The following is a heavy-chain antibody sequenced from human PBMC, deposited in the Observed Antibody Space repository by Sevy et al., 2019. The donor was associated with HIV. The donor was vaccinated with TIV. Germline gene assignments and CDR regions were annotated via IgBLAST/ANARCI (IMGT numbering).Heavy chain of an antibody. V-gene: IGHV3-15*01. Sequence: GSLRLSCAASGFTFSNAWMSWVRQAPGKGLEWVGRIKSKTDGGTTDYAAPVKGRFTISRDDSKNTLYLQMNSLKTEDTAVYYCTTGPPPSIVVVVAATPYYYYMDVWGKGTTVTVSS. D-gene: IGHD2-15*01. CDR1: GFTFSNAW. CDR3: TTGPPPSIVVVVAATPYYYYMDV. J-gene: IGHJ6*03. CDR2: IKSKTDGGTT.